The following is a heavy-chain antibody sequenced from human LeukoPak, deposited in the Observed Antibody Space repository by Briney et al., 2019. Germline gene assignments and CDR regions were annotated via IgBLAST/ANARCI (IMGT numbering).Heavy chain of an antibody. Sequence: SETLSLTCAVYGGSFSGYYWSWIRQPPGKGREWIGEINHIGSTNYNPYLKSRVTISVDASKNQFSLKLGSVTAADTAVYYCARGRIVVVPAAMAYYYYGMDVRGKGTTVTVSS. J-gene: IGHJ6*04. D-gene: IGHD2-2*01. V-gene: IGHV4-34*01. CDR3: ARGRIVVVPAAMAYYYYGMDV. CDR2: INHIGST. CDR1: GGSFSGYY.